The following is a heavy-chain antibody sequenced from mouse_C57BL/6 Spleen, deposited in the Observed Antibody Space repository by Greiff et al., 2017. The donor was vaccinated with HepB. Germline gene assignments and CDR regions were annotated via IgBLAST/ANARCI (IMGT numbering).Heavy chain of an antibody. V-gene: IGHV1-55*01. CDR3: ARDYGSSPPGFAY. Sequence: QVQLQQPGAELVKPGASVKMSCKASGYTFTSYWITWVKQRPGQGLEWIGDIYPGSGSTNYNEKFKSKATLTVDTSSSTAYMQLSSPTSEDSAVYYCARDYGSSPPGFAYWGQGTLVTVSA. CDR1: GYTFTSYW. CDR2: IYPGSGST. J-gene: IGHJ3*01. D-gene: IGHD1-1*01.